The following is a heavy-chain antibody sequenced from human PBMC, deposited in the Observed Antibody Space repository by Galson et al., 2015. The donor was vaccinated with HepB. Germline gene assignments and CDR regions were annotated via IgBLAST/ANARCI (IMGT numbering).Heavy chain of an antibody. V-gene: IGHV4-34*01. D-gene: IGHD5-12*01. CDR2: INHSGST. J-gene: IGHJ3*02. Sequence: ETLSLTCAVYGGSFSGYYWSWIRQPPGKGLEWIGEINHSGSTNYNPSLKSRVTISVDTSKNQFSLKLSSVTAADTAVYYCARGKWLRLALGAFDIWDQGTMVTVSS. CDR1: GGSFSGYY. CDR3: ARGKWLRLALGAFDI.